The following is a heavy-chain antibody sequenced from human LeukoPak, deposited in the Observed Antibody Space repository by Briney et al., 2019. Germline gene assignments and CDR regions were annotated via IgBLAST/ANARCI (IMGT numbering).Heavy chain of an antibody. CDR2: IYSGGST. D-gene: IGHD4-17*01. Sequence: PGGSLRLSCAASGFTVSSNYISWVRQAPGKGLEWVSVIYSGGSTYYADSVKGRFTISRDNSKNTLYVQMSSLRAEVTSVYYCARDQYGDYVFNYWGQGTLVTVSS. CDR1: GFTVSSNY. V-gene: IGHV3-53*01. J-gene: IGHJ4*02. CDR3: ARDQYGDYVFNY.